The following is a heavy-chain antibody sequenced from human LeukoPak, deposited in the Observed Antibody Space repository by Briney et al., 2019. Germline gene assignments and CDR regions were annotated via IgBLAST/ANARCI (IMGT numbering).Heavy chain of an antibody. Sequence: RRSLRLSCAASGFTFSSYGMHWVRQAPGKGLEWVAGISYDGSNKYYADSVKGRFTISRDNSKNTLYLQMNSLTAEETAVYYCAKVRRVGATLTYYYGMDVWGQGTTV. V-gene: IGHV3-30*18. CDR1: GFTFSSYG. J-gene: IGHJ6*01. CDR3: AKVRRVGATLTYYYGMDV. CDR2: ISYDGSNK. D-gene: IGHD1-26*01.